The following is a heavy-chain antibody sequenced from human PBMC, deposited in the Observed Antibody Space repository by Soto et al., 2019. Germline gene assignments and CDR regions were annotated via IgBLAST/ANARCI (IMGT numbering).Heavy chain of an antibody. CDR1: GGSFSGYY. J-gene: IGHJ6*03. D-gene: IGHD6-6*01. CDR3: ARTRARTSIAARQYYYYYYMDV. V-gene: IGHV4-34*01. Sequence: QVQLQQWGAGLLKTSETLSLTCAVYGGSFSGYYWSWIRQPPGKGLEWIGEINHSGSTNYNPSLKSRVTISVDTSKNQFSLKLSSVTAADTAVYYCARTRARTSIAARQYYYYYYMDVWGKGTTVTVSS. CDR2: INHSGST.